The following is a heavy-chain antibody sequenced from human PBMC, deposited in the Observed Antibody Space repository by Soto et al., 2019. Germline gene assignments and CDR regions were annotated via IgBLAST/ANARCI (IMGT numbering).Heavy chain of an antibody. D-gene: IGHD4-17*01. CDR1: GGSFSGYY. J-gene: IGHJ1*01. CDR3: ARKEGDYAEYFQH. Sequence: QVQLQQWGAGLLKPSETLSLTCAVYGGSFSGYYWSWIRQPPGKGLEWIGEINHSGSTNYNPSLKSRVTISVDTSKNQFSLKLSSVTAADTAVYYCARKEGDYAEYFQHWGQGTLVTVSS. V-gene: IGHV4-34*01. CDR2: INHSGST.